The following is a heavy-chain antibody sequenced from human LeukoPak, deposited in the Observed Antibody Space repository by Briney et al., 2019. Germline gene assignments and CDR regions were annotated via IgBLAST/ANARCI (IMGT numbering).Heavy chain of an antibody. V-gene: IGHV1-46*01. D-gene: IGHD3-16*01. CDR2: INPSDGAT. CDR3: ARDQRGGLSANLGGLFASYYTYYYMDV. Sequence: WASVKVSCKASGYTFTSYGISWVRQAPGQGLEWMGMINPSDGATTYAQRFQGRVTMTRDMSTTTVFMDLRSLRSEDTAVYFCARDQRGGLSANLGGLFASYYTYYYMDVWGKGTTVTVSS. CDR1: GYTFTSYG. J-gene: IGHJ6*03.